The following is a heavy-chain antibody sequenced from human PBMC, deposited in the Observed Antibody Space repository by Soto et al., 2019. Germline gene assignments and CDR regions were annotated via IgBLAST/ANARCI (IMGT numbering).Heavy chain of an antibody. CDR1: GYTFTSYG. V-gene: IGHV1-18*01. CDR2: ISAYNGNT. J-gene: IGHJ5*02. D-gene: IGHD6-13*01. CDR3: ARDLMATIVYGGGAAAGPFDP. Sequence: ASVKVSCKASGYTFTSYGISWVRQAPGQGLEWMGWISAYNGNTNYAQKLQGRVTMTTDTSTSTAYMELGSLRSDDTAVYYCARDLMATIVYGGGAAAGPFDPWGQGTLVTVSS.